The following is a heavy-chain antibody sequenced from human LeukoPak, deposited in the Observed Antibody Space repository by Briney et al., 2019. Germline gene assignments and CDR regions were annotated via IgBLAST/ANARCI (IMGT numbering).Heavy chain of an antibody. D-gene: IGHD2-8*01. V-gene: IGHV4-39*07. J-gene: IGHJ4*02. CDR2: IYYSGST. CDR1: GGSISSSSYY. Sequence: SETLSLTCTVSGGSISSSSYYWGWIRQPPGKGLEWIGSIYYSGSTYYNPSLKSRVTISVDTSKNQFSLKLSSVTAADTAVYYCARDRYCTNGICYYFDDWGQGTLVAVSS. CDR3: ARDRYCTNGICYYFDD.